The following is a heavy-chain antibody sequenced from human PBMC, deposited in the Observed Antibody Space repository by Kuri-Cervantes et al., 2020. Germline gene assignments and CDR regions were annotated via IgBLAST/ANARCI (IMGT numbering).Heavy chain of an antibody. CDR3: ARDLSADY. J-gene: IGHJ4*02. V-gene: IGHV1-18*01. CDR2: ISAYNGNA. CDR1: GYTFTSYG. Sequence: ASVKVSCKASGYTFTSYGISWVRQAPGQGLEWMAWISAYNGNANYAQRLQGRVTMTTDTSTSTAYMELRSLRSDDTAVYHCARDLSADYWGQGTLVTVSS.